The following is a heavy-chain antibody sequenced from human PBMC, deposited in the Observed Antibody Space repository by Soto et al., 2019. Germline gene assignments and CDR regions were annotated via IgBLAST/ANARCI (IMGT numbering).Heavy chain of an antibody. D-gene: IGHD3-10*01. Sequence: XSVKVSCKASGHTFTNYYMHWVRQAPGQGLEWMGVISPSGDGPTFAQKFQGRVTMTRDTSTSAVYMELSSLRFEDTAVYYCASMDYSYYYGMDVWGQGIMVTVSS. CDR1: GHTFTNYY. CDR2: ISPSGDGP. J-gene: IGHJ6*02. V-gene: IGHV1-46*01. CDR3: ASMDYSYYYGMDV.